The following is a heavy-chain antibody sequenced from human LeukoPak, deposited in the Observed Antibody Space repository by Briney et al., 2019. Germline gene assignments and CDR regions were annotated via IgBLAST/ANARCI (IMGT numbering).Heavy chain of an antibody. CDR1: GYTFTSYG. V-gene: IGHV1-18*01. CDR3: ARVPEIVVVPAAIFTGWFDP. D-gene: IGHD2-2*01. J-gene: IGHJ5*02. Sequence: ASVKVSCKASGYTFTSYGISWVRQAPGQGLEWMGWISAYNGNTNYAQKLQGRVTMTTDTSTSTAYMELRSLRSDDTAVYYCARVPEIVVVPAAIFTGWFDPWGQGNLVNVSS. CDR2: ISAYNGNT.